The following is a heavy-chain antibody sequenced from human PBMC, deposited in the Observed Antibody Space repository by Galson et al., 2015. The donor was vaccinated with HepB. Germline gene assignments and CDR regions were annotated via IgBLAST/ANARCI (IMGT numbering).Heavy chain of an antibody. D-gene: IGHD3-10*01. CDR1: GYTLTELS. J-gene: IGHJ6*02. CDR2: FDPEDGET. Sequence: SVKVSCKVSGYTLTELSMHWVRQAPGKGLEWMGGFDPEDGETIYAQKFQGRVTMTEDTSTDTAYMELSSLRSEDTAVYYCATVGFGELLGTLPPYYYGMDVWGQGTTVTVSS. V-gene: IGHV1-24*01. CDR3: ATVGFGELLGTLPPYYYGMDV.